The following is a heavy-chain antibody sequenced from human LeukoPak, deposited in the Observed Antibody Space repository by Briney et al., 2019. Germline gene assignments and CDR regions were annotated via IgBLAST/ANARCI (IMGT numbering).Heavy chain of an antibody. D-gene: IGHD3-16*02. CDR2: IFHSGIA. Sequence: SETLSLTCTVSGDSITSGDYYWSWIRQPPGKGLEWIGYIFHSGIAYYHPSLRSRVSISVETSKNRFSLNLNFVTAADTGLYFCARAVEASLQPRFDPWGLGILVTVSS. J-gene: IGHJ5*02. V-gene: IGHV4-30-4*08. CDR1: GDSITSGDYY. CDR3: ARAVEASLQPRFDP.